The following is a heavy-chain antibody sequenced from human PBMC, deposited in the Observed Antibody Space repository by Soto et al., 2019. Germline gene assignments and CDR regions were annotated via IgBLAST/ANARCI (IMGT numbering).Heavy chain of an antibody. CDR2: ISESGGGT. Sequence: EVQVLESGGGLVQPGGSLRLSCAASGFTFSSYAMSCVRQAPGKGLEWVSSISESGGGTYYADSVKGRFTISRDNSKNTMYLQMHSLTDEDTAVYYCARLASGKFDFWGQGTLVTVSS. CDR3: ARLASGKFDF. D-gene: IGHD3-10*01. CDR1: GFTFSSYA. J-gene: IGHJ4*02. V-gene: IGHV3-23*01.